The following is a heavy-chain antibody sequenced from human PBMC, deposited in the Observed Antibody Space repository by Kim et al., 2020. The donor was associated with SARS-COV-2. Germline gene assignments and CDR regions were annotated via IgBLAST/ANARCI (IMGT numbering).Heavy chain of an antibody. CDR3: TRHGDIYDFWSGYYSREYYYYGMDV. J-gene: IGHJ6*02. V-gene: IGHV3-73*01. D-gene: IGHD3-3*01. Sequence: GGSLRLSCAASGFTFSGSAMHWVRQASGKGLEWVGRIRSKANSYATAYAASVKGRFTISRDDSKNTAYLQMNSLKTEDTAVYYCTRHGDIYDFWSGYYSREYYYYGMDVWGQGTTVTVSS. CDR2: IRSKANSYAT. CDR1: GFTFSGSA.